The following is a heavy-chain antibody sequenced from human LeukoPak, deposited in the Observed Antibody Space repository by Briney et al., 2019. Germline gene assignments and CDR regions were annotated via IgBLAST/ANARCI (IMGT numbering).Heavy chain of an antibody. V-gene: IGHV3-23*01. Sequence: GGSLRLSCVASGFTFSSYAMTWVRQAPGKGLEWVSGISGSSGRTYYADSVKGRFTISRDNAKNSLYLQMKSLRAEDTAVYYCARGKTSQNIVTRKTYNWFDPWGQGTLVTVSS. D-gene: IGHD2/OR15-2a*01. J-gene: IGHJ5*02. CDR1: GFTFSSYA. CDR2: ISGSSGRT. CDR3: ARGKTSQNIVTRKTYNWFDP.